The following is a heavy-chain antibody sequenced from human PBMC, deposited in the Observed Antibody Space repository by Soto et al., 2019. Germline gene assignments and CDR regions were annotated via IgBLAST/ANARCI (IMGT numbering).Heavy chain of an antibody. Sequence: ASVKVSCKASGYTFTSYGISWVRQAPGQGLEWMGWISAYNGNTNYAQKLQGRVTMTTDTSTSTAYMELRSLRSDDTAVYYCARDIWNYYGSGSYFPTFDYWGQGTLVTVSS. CDR2: ISAYNGNT. CDR3: ARDIWNYYGSGSYFPTFDY. V-gene: IGHV1-18*01. D-gene: IGHD3-10*01. J-gene: IGHJ4*02. CDR1: GYTFTSYG.